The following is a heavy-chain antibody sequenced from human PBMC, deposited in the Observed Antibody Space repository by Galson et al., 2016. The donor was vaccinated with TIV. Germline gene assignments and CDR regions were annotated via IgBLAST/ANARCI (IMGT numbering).Heavy chain of an antibody. D-gene: IGHD6-6*01. CDR1: GFSLSTSGVA. J-gene: IGHJ4*02. V-gene: IGHV2-5*02. CDR3: AHSIAARPIFHD. Sequence: PALVKPTQTLTLTCTVSGFSLSTSGVAVGWIRQPPGKALEWLALIYWDDDKRYSPSLKSRFTITKDTSKNHVVLTMTNMDPVDTATYYCAHSIAARPIFHDRGRGTQVTVSS. CDR2: IYWDDDK.